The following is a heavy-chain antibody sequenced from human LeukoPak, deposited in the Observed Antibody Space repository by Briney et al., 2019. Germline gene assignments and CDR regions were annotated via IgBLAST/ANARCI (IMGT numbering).Heavy chain of an antibody. J-gene: IGHJ3*02. D-gene: IGHD2-21*02. Sequence: SETLSLTCTVSGGSISSYYWSWIRQPPGKGLEWIGYIYYSGSTNYNPSLKSRVTISVDTSKNQFSLRLSSVTAADTAVYYCARCDGDCYYSPAFDIWGQGTMVTVSS. V-gene: IGHV4-59*01. CDR2: IYYSGST. CDR1: GGSISSYY. CDR3: ARCDGDCYYSPAFDI.